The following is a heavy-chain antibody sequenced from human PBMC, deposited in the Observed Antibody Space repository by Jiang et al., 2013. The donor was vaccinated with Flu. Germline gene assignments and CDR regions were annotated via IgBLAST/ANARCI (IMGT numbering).Heavy chain of an antibody. V-gene: IGHV4-39*01. CDR1: GGSISSSNYY. J-gene: IGHJ4*02. CDR3: ARHSYRYGTDY. Sequence: GPGLVKPSETLSLTCTVSGGSISSSNYYWGWIRQPPGKGLGVGLGIVYYSGSTYYNPSLESRVTISVDTSKNQFSLKLSSVTAADTAVYYCARHSYRYGTDYWGQGTLVTVSS. D-gene: IGHD5-18*01. CDR2: VYYSGST.